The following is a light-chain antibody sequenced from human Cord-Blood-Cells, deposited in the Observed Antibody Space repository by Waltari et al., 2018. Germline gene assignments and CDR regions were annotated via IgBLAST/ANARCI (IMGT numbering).Light chain of an antibody. J-gene: IGKJ4*01. CDR1: LSVSSY. V-gene: IGKV3-11*01. CDR3: QQRSNWPPT. Sequence: IELTQYPATLSLSTGERATLSCRASLSVSSYLAWYQQKPGQAPRLLIYDASNRATGIPARFSGSGSGTDFTLTISSLEPEDFAVYYCQQRSNWPPTFGGGTKVEIK. CDR2: DAS.